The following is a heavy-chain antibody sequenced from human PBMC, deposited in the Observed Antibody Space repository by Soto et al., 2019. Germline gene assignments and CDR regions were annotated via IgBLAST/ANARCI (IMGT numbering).Heavy chain of an antibody. CDR1: GFTFSSYA. V-gene: IGHV3-23*01. D-gene: IGHD2-8*01. Sequence: GGSLRLSCTASGFTFSSYAMSWVRQAPGKGLEWVSSINGGGGTTNYADSVKGRFTISRDNAKNSLYLQMSSLRDEDTAVYYCAKYCSSDVCFDYWGQGTLVTVSS. CDR2: INGGGGTT. J-gene: IGHJ4*02. CDR3: AKYCSSDVCFDY.